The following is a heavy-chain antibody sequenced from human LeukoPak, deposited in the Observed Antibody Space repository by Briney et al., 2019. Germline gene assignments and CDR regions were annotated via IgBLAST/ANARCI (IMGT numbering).Heavy chain of an antibody. Sequence: GGSLRLSCVASEFIFSDYWMSWVRQAPGKGREWVANIKQGGREEKYVGSVKGRFAISRDEAKSTLYLQMDSLSGDDTAVYYCARDNGGWFDSWGRGTLVTVSS. CDR1: EFIFSDYW. CDR3: ARDNGGWFDS. V-gene: IGHV3-7*03. D-gene: IGHD3-10*01. J-gene: IGHJ5*01. CDR2: IKQGGREE.